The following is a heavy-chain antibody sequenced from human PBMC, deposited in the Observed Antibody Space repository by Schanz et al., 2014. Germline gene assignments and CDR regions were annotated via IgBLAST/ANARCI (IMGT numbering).Heavy chain of an antibody. CDR3: ARDGGRDGYNLAFDV. CDR2: ISWNSGTA. D-gene: IGHD5-12*01. Sequence: EVQLVESGGGLVQPGRSLRLSCAASGFTFDDYAMHWVRQAPGKGLEYVSGISWNSGTAVYADSVKGRFTISRDNAKNSLYLQMNSLRAEDTAVYFCARDGGRDGYNLAFDVWGQGTLVTVSS. J-gene: IGHJ3*01. V-gene: IGHV3-9*01. CDR1: GFTFDDYA.